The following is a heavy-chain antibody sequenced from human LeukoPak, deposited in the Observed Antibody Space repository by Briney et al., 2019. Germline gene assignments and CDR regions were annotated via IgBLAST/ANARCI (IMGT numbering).Heavy chain of an antibody. V-gene: IGHV4-59*01. Sequence: SETLSLTCTVSGGSLSNYYWNWIRQPPGKGLEWIAYISHIGSSNYNPSLKSRVTISVDTSKNQFSLNLSSVTAADTAVYYCARDLLSKNALDIWGQGTVVTVSS. CDR2: ISHIGSS. CDR1: GGSLSNYY. CDR3: ARDLLSKNALDI. J-gene: IGHJ3*02.